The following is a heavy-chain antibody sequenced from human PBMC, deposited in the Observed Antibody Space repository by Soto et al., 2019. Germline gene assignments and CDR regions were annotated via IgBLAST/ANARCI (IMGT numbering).Heavy chain of an antibody. V-gene: IGHV4-31*03. Sequence: SVTLSLTCTVSGGSISSGGYYWSWIRQHPGKGLEWIGYIYYSGSTYYNPSLKSRVTISVDTSKNQFSLKLSSVTAADTAVYYCARYCGGDCLYYYYGMEVWGQGTTVNVSS. J-gene: IGHJ6*01. CDR3: ARYCGGDCLYYYYGMEV. CDR2: IYYSGST. D-gene: IGHD2-21*02. CDR1: GGSISSGGYY.